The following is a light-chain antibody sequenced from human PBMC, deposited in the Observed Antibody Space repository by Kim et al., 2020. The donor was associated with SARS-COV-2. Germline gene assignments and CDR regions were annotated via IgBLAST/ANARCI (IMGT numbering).Light chain of an antibody. CDR2: TNN. CDR1: SSNIGSNS. CDR3: AAWDDSLNGYV. V-gene: IGLV1-44*01. J-gene: IGLJ1*01. Sequence: GQWVTLSCSGSSSNIGSNSVYWYQQLPGTAPKLIIDTNNQRPSGVPDRFSGSKSGTSASLAISGLQSDDEADYYCAAWDDSLNGYVFGTGTKVTVL.